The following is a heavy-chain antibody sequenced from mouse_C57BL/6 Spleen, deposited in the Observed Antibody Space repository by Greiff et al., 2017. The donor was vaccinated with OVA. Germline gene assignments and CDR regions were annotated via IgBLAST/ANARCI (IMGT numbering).Heavy chain of an antibody. J-gene: IGHJ2*01. CDR2: IDPSDSDT. D-gene: IGHD1-1*01. Sequence: QVQLQQPGAELVMPGASVKLSCKASGYTFTSYWMHWVKQRPGQGLEWIGEIDPSDSDTNYNQKFQGQSTLTVDKSSSTAYMQLSSLTSEDSAVYYGARATLITTVVATNFDYWGQGTTLTVSS. CDR3: ARATLITTVVATNFDY. CDR1: GYTFTSYW. V-gene: IGHV1-69*01.